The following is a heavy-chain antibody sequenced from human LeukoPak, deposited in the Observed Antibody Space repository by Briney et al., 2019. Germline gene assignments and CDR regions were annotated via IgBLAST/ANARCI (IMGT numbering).Heavy chain of an antibody. J-gene: IGHJ3*02. D-gene: IGHD3-22*01. CDR3: ARRTYYYDSSGYYSAFDI. Sequence: SETLSLTCTVSGGSISRYYWSWLRQPPGKGLEWIGYIYYSGSTNYNPSLKSRVTISVDTSKNQFSLKLSSVTAADTAVYYCARRTYYYDSSGYYSAFDIWGQGTMVTVSS. CDR1: GGSISRYY. CDR2: IYYSGST. V-gene: IGHV4-59*08.